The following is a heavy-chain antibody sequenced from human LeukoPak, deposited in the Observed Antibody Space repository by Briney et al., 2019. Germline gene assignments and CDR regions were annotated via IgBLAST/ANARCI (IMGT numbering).Heavy chain of an antibody. CDR3: ARAVTTALDY. J-gene: IGHJ4*02. Sequence: GGSLRLSCAASGFTFSNYWMSWVRQAPGKGLEWVANIKEDGSEKKYVDSVKGRFTTSRDNAKNSLYLQMNSLRAEDTAVYYCARAVTTALDYWGQGTLVTVSS. V-gene: IGHV3-7*01. D-gene: IGHD4-17*01. CDR2: IKEDGSEK. CDR1: GFTFSNYW.